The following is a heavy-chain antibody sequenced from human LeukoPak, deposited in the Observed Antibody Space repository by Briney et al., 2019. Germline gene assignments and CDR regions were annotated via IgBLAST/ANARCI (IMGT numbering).Heavy chain of an antibody. D-gene: IGHD3-22*01. CDR3: ARSDYDEDY. V-gene: IGHV1-46*01. CDR2: INPSAGGT. Sequence: ASVKVSCKASGYTFTTYYIHWVRQAPGQGLEWMGVINPSAGGTRYAQKFQDRINITRDTSTSTVSMELSSLRSEDSAVYYCARSDYDEDYWGQGTLVTVSS. CDR1: GYTFTTYY. J-gene: IGHJ4*02.